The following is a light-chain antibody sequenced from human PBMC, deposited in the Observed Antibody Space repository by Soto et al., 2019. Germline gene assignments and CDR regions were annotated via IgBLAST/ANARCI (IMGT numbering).Light chain of an antibody. J-gene: IGKJ1*01. V-gene: IGKV3-20*01. CDR2: GAS. CDR3: HQFAHSPRT. CDR1: QSVSSTY. Sequence: LTKSTCTVCWSPEESGTLSWRARQSVSSTYLTWYQQKPGQTPRLLIYGASTRATGIPDRFSGSGSGTGFTLTFSRLDPEDFAVYYCHQFAHSPRTFGQGTKVDIK.